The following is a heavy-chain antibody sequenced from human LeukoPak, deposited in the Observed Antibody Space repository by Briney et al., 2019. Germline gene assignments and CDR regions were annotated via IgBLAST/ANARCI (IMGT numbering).Heavy chain of an antibody. D-gene: IGHD3-9*01. CDR3: ARTTQLRYFDWSLSD. V-gene: IGHV3-30-3*01. J-gene: IGHJ4*02. CDR1: GFTFSSYA. Sequence: PGRSLRLSCAASGFTFSSYAMHWVRQAPGKGLEWVAVISYDGSNKYYADSVKGRFTISRDNSKNTLYLQMNSLRAEDTAVYYCARTTQLRYFDWSLSDWGQGTLVTVSS. CDR2: ISYDGSNK.